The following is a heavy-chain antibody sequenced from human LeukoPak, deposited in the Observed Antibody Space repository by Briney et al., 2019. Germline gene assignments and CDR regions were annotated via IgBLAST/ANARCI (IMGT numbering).Heavy chain of an antibody. D-gene: IGHD3-10*01. V-gene: IGHV4-59*12. CDR2: IYYNGST. J-gene: IGHJ6*02. Sequence: SETLSLTCTVSGGSISNYYWSWIRQPPGKGLEWIGYIYYNGSTRYNPSLKSRVTISADTSKNQLSLKLSSVTAADTAVYYCARSKVRGVDYYYYGMDVWGQGTTVTVSS. CDR3: ARSKVRGVDYYYYGMDV. CDR1: GGSISNYY.